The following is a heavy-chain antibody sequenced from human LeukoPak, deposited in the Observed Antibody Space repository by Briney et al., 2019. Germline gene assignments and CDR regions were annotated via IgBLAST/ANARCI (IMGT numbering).Heavy chain of an antibody. D-gene: IGHD3-22*01. Sequence: GGSLRLSCAASGFTFSSYEMNWVHQAPGKGLEWVSYISSSGSTIYYADSVKGRFTISRDNAKNSLYLQVNSLRAEDTAVYYCAGHRYDSSGYSYWFDPWGQGTLVTVSS. CDR3: AGHRYDSSGYSYWFDP. J-gene: IGHJ5*02. CDR2: ISSSGSTI. V-gene: IGHV3-48*03. CDR1: GFTFSSYE.